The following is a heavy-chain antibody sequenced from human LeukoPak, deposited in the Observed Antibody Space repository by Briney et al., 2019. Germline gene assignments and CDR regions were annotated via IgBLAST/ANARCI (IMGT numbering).Heavy chain of an antibody. V-gene: IGHV3-30*02. D-gene: IGHD3-22*01. Sequence: GSLRLSCAASGFPFSTYGMHLVRQAPGRGLEWVAFIWYDGSNKYYADSVKGRFTISRDNSKNTLYLQMNSLRVEDTAVYYCGKDFSYYDSSGSGPDYWGQGTLVTVSS. CDR3: GKDFSYYDSSGSGPDY. CDR1: GFPFSTYG. CDR2: IWYDGSNK. J-gene: IGHJ4*02.